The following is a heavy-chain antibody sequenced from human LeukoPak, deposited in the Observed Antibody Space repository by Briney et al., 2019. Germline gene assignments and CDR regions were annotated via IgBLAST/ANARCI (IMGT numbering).Heavy chain of an antibody. J-gene: IGHJ6*03. CDR1: GYTFTSYG. CDR2: ISAYNGNT. CDR3: ASRGTPSHYDILTGYYYYYYYYIDV. V-gene: IGHV1-18*01. D-gene: IGHD3-9*01. Sequence: GASVKVSCKASGYTFTSYGISWVRQAPGQGLEWMGWISAYNGNTNYAQKLQGRVTMTTDESTSTAYMELSSLRSEDTAVYYCASRGTPSHYDILTGYYYYYYYYIDVWGKGTTVTVSS.